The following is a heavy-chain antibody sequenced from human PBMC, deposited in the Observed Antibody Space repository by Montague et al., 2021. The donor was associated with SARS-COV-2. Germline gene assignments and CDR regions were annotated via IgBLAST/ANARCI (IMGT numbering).Heavy chain of an antibody. CDR2: IYYSGXT. CDR3: ARVSLAAAATRSDY. Sequence: SETLSLTCTVSGGSISSSSYYWGWIRQPPGKGPEWIGYIYYSGXTXYXXXXKXGVTISLDTSKNQFSLKLTSVTAADTAVYYCARVSLAAAATRSDYWGQGTLVTVSS. V-gene: IGHV4-61*05. J-gene: IGHJ4*02. D-gene: IGHD6-13*01. CDR1: GGSISSSSYY.